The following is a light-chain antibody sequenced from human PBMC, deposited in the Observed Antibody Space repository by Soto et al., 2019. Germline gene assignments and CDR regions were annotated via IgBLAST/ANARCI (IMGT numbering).Light chain of an antibody. Sequence: DIPMTQSPSTLSASVGDRVTITCRASQSISSWLAWYQQKPGKAPKLLIYKASSLEGGVQSRFSGSGSGTDFTLTISSLQPDDFATYYCQQYHSYSLTFGGGTKVDIK. CDR2: KAS. CDR3: QQYHSYSLT. CDR1: QSISSW. J-gene: IGKJ4*01. V-gene: IGKV1-5*03.